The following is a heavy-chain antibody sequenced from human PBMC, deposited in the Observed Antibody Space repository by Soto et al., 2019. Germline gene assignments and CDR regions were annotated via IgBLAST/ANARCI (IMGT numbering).Heavy chain of an antibody. J-gene: IGHJ4*02. CDR3: AKDRDIVLMVYAPDS. CDR1: GFTFSSYA. Sequence: GGSLRLSCAASGFTFSSYAMSWVRQAPGKGLEWVSAISGSGGSTYYADSVKGRFTISRDNSKNTLYLQMNSLRAEDTAVYYSAKDRDIVLMVYAPDSWGQGTLVTVSS. D-gene: IGHD2-8*01. V-gene: IGHV3-23*01. CDR2: ISGSGGST.